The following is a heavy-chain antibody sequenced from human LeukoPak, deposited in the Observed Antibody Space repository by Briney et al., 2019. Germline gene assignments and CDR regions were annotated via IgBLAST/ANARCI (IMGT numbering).Heavy chain of an antibody. J-gene: IGHJ4*02. CDR3: ARHGYDSSGWYYFDY. D-gene: IGHD6-19*01. CDR1: GGSISIYY. Sequence: SETLSLTCTVSGGSISIYYWSWIRQPPGKGLEWVGHIYYSGSTNYNPSLRSRVTISVDTSKNQFSLKLNSVTAADTAVYYCARHGYDSSGWYYFDYWGQGTLVTVSS. CDR2: IYYSGST. V-gene: IGHV4-59*08.